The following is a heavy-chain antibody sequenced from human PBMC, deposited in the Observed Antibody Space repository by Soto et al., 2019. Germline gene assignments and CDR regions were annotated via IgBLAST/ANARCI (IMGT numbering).Heavy chain of an antibody. CDR3: ARRALRGYSGYARYEFDY. CDR1: GYSFTSYW. CDR2: IYPGDSDT. V-gene: IGHV5-51*03. Sequence: EVQLVQSGAEVKKPGESLKISCKGSGYSFTSYWIGWVRQMPGKGLEWMGIIYPGDSDTRYSPSFQGQVTISADKSISTAYLQWSSLKASDTAMYYCARRALRGYSGYARYEFDYWGQGTLVTVSS. J-gene: IGHJ4*02. D-gene: IGHD5-12*01.